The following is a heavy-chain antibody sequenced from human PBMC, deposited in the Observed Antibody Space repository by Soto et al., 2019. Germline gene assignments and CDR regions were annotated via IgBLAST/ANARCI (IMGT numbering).Heavy chain of an antibody. D-gene: IGHD3-16*01. CDR2: IKEDGSEK. V-gene: IGHV3-7*01. J-gene: IGHJ4*02. Sequence: EVQVVESGGGLVQPGGSLRLSCSASGFTFSNNWMTWVRQAPEKGLEWVANIKEDGSEKNYVDSVKGRFTISRDNAENSVALQMNSLRVEDTAVYYCARGGGGIDNWGQGTLVTVSS. CDR3: ARGGGGIDN. CDR1: GFTFSNNW.